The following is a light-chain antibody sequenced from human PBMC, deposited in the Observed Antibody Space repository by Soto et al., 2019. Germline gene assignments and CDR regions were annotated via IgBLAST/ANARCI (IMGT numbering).Light chain of an antibody. CDR1: SSDVGGDNY. CDR3: SSYAGSNNV. Sequence: QSALTQPPSASGSPGQSVTISCTGTSSDVGGDNYVSWYQQHPGKAPKLMIYEVSKRPSGVPDRFSGSKSVNTAYLTVSGLQAEDEADYYCSSYAGSNNVFGGGTQLTVL. CDR2: EVS. J-gene: IGLJ2*01. V-gene: IGLV2-8*01.